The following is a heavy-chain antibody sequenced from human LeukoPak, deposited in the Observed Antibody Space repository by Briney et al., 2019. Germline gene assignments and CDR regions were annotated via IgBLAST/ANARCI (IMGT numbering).Heavy chain of an antibody. V-gene: IGHV3-21*04. Sequence: GGSLRLSCEASGFTFSDYSMNWVRQAPGKGLEWVSSISSSSSDMYFADSVKGRFTISRDNSKNTLYLQMNSLRAEDTAVYYCAKVSSGWGRNWFDPWGQGTLVTVSS. CDR3: AKVSSGWGRNWFDP. D-gene: IGHD6-19*01. J-gene: IGHJ5*02. CDR2: ISSSSSDM. CDR1: GFTFSDYS.